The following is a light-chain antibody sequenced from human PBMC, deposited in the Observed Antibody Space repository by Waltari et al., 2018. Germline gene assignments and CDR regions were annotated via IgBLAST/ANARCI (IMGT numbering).Light chain of an antibody. CDR3: QKYGDSPLT. V-gene: IGKV3-20*01. J-gene: IGKJ4*01. Sequence: EIVLTQSPGTLSLSRGERATLSCRASQSVAINNLAWYQQKPGQAPRLLIYDTSGRAAGTPDRFSGSGSWTDFTLTISGLEPEDFAVYYCQKYGDSPLTFGGGTRVEV. CDR2: DTS. CDR1: QSVAINN.